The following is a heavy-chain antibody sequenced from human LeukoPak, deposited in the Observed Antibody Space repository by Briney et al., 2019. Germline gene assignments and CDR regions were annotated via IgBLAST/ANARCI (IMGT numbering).Heavy chain of an antibody. V-gene: IGHV1-69*01. CDR2: IIPIFGTA. D-gene: IGHD3-10*01. CDR1: GGTFSSYA. Sequence: ASVKVSCKASGGTFSSYAISWVRQAPGQGLEWMGGIIPIFGTANYAQKFQGRVTITADESTSTAYMELSSLRSEDTAVYYCASSGHYGSGSYYPNLVYGGQGTLVTVSS. CDR3: ASSGHYGSGSYYPNLVY. J-gene: IGHJ4*02.